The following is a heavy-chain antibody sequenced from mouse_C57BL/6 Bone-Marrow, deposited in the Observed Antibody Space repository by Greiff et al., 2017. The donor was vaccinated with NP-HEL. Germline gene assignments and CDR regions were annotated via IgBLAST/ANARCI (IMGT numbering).Heavy chain of an antibody. V-gene: IGHV5-6*01. Sequence: EVQLVESGGDLVKPGGSLKLSCAASGFTFSSYGMSWVRQTPDKRLEWVATISSGGSYTYYPDSVKGRFTISRANAKNTLYLQMSSLKSEDTAMYYCARLWGPSDYSNDYWGQGTTLTVSS. D-gene: IGHD2-5*01. J-gene: IGHJ2*01. CDR2: ISSGGSYT. CDR1: GFTFSSYG. CDR3: ARLWGPSDYSNDY.